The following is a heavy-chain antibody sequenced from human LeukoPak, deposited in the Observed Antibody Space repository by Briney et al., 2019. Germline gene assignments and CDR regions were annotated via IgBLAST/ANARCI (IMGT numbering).Heavy chain of an antibody. Sequence: ASVKVSCKASGYTFTSYGISWVRQAPGQGLEWMGWISAYNGNTNYAQKLQGRVTMTTDTSTSTAYMELRSLRSDDTAVYYCARDKVIRDGYSANWFDPWGQGTLVTVSS. CDR1: GYTFTSYG. D-gene: IGHD5-24*01. J-gene: IGHJ5*02. V-gene: IGHV1-18*01. CDR2: ISAYNGNT. CDR3: ARDKVIRDGYSANWFDP.